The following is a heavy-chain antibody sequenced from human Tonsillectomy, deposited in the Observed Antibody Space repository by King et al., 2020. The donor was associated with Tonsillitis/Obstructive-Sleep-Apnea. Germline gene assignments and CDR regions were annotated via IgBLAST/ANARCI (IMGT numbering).Heavy chain of an antibody. CDR3: ALGYCSSTSCHEDYYYMDV. CDR2: ISYDGSNK. Sequence: HVQLVESGGGVVQPGRSLRLSCAASGFTFSSYGMHWVRQAPGKGLEWVAVISYDGSNKYYADSVKGRFTISRDNSKNTLYLQMKSLRADDTAVYYCALGYCSSTSCHEDYYYMDVWGKGTTVTVSS. CDR1: GFTFSSYG. V-gene: IGHV3-30*03. J-gene: IGHJ6*03. D-gene: IGHD2-2*01.